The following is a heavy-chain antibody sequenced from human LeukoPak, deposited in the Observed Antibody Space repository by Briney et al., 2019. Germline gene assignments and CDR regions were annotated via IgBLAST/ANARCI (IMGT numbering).Heavy chain of an antibody. D-gene: IGHD4-17*01. CDR2: IRGGGTSE. V-gene: IGHV3-23*01. Sequence: QAGGSLRLSCTASGFTFSAYAMMWVRQAPGKGPEWVSAIRGGGTSEFYADSVKGRFRISRDNSKDTLFLQMNSLRAEDTAVYYCARDPNGDYIVAFDRWGPGTMVTVSS. J-gene: IGHJ3*02. CDR3: ARDPNGDYIVAFDR. CDR1: GFTFSAYA.